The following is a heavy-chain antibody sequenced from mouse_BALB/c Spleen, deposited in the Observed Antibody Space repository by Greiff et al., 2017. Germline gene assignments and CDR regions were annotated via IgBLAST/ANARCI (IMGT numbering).Heavy chain of an antibody. Sequence: EVHLVESGGGLVKPGGSLKLSCAASGFAFSSYDMSWVRQTPEKRLEWVAYISSGGGSTYYPDTVKGRFTISRDNAKNTLYLQMSSLKSEDTAMYYCARQYGNYAWFAYWGQGTLVTVSA. J-gene: IGHJ3*01. CDR3: ARQYGNYAWFAY. CDR1: GFAFSSYD. CDR2: ISSGGGST. V-gene: IGHV5-12-1*01. D-gene: IGHD2-10*02.